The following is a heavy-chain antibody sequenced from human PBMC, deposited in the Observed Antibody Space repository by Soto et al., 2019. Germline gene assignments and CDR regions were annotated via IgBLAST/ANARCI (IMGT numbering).Heavy chain of an antibody. Sequence: PSETLSLTXTVSGGSISSGDYYWSWIRQPPGKGLEWIGYIYYSGSTYYNPSLKSRVTISVDTSRNQFSLKLSSVTAADTAVYYCARDPYPGNWFDPWGQGTLVTVSS. CDR3: ARDPYPGNWFDP. CDR1: GGSISSGDYY. D-gene: IGHD7-27*01. V-gene: IGHV4-30-4*01. J-gene: IGHJ5*02. CDR2: IYYSGST.